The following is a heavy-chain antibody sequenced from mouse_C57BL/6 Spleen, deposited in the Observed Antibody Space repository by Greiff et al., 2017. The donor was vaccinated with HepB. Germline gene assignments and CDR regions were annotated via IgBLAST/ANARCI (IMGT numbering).Heavy chain of an antibody. V-gene: IGHV1-50*01. CDR1: GYTFTSYW. Sequence: QVQLQQPGAELVKPGASVKLSCKASGYTFTSYWMQWVKQRPGQGLEWIGEIDPSASYTNYNQKFKGKATLTVDTSSSTAYMQLSSLTSEDSAVYYCARSDGNHWYFDVWGTGTTVTVSS. D-gene: IGHD2-1*01. CDR2: IDPSASYT. J-gene: IGHJ1*03. CDR3: ARSDGNHWYFDV.